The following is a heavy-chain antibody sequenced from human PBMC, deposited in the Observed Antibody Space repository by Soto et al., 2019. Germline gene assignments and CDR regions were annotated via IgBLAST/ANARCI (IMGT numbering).Heavy chain of an antibody. V-gene: IGHV1-69*13. CDR1: GGTFSSYA. J-gene: IGHJ6*02. CDR2: IIPIFGTA. Sequence: SVKVSCKASGGTFSSYAISWVRQAPGQGLEWMGGIIPIFGTANYAQKFQGRVTITADESTSTAYMELSSLRSEDTAVYYCARLGGYSSSPDYYYYGMDVWGQGTTVTVSS. D-gene: IGHD6-6*01. CDR3: ARLGGYSSSPDYYYYGMDV.